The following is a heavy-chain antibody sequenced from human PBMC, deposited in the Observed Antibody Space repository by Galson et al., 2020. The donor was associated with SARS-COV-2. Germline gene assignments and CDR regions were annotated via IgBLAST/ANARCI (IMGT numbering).Heavy chain of an antibody. J-gene: IGHJ5*02. CDR2: IDPRVAGT. CDR1: GDTFTNYF. Sequence: ASVKVSCKASGDTFTNYFFHWVRQAPGQGPEWMGMIDPRVAGTNHAQKFMGRLTMTTDTSTNTVYMELSSLTSEDTAVYYCAREIPSACWFDPWGQGTQVTVSS. CDR3: AREIPSACWFDP. D-gene: IGHD2-21*01. V-gene: IGHV1-46*01.